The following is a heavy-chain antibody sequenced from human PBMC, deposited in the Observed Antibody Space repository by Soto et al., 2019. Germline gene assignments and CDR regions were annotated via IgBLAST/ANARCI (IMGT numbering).Heavy chain of an antibody. CDR3: ARDRGSVLRYFDWFGNWFDP. CDR2: INAGNGNT. Sequence: GASVKVSCKASGYTFASYAMHWVRQAPGQRLEWMGWINAGNGNTKYSQKFQGRVTITRDTSASTAYMELSSLRSEDTAVYYCARDRGSVLRYFDWFGNWFDPWGQGPLVTVSS. V-gene: IGHV1-3*01. CDR1: GYTFASYA. J-gene: IGHJ5*02. D-gene: IGHD3-9*01.